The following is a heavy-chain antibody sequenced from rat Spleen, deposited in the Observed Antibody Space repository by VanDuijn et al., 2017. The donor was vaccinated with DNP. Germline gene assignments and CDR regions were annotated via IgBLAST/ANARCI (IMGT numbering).Heavy chain of an antibody. Sequence: EVQLVESGGGLVQPGRSLKLSCTASGFTLSDYHMAWVRQAPEKGLEWVATISSDGNNIHYRDFVKGRFTISRDNAKSTLYLQMDSLRSEDTATYYCTSLLLKWSFDYWGQGVMVTVSS. CDR3: TSLLLKWSFDY. CDR2: ISSDGNNI. J-gene: IGHJ2*01. V-gene: IGHV5-7*01. CDR1: GFTLSDYH. D-gene: IGHD1-1*01.